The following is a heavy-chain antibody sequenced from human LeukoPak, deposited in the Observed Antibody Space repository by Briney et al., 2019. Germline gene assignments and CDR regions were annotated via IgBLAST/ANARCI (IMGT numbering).Heavy chain of an antibody. CDR3: ARAGYSSSYLDY. CDR2: ISWTGDKV. Sequence: SGGSLRLSCVTSGFTFGDFVMHWVRQAPGKGLECVSTISWTGDKVAYAGSVKGRFTISRDNSKNALYLQMNSLRAEDTAVYYCARAGYSSSYLDYWGQGTLVSVSS. D-gene: IGHD6-13*01. J-gene: IGHJ4*02. V-gene: IGHV3-9*01. CDR1: GFTFGDFV.